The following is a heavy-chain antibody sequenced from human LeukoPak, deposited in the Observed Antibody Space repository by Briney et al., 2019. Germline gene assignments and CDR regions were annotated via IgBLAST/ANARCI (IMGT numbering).Heavy chain of an antibody. CDR3: ARGGVFGSDSHNGYFDL. J-gene: IGHJ2*01. Sequence: GGSPRLSCAASGFTFRRYDMHWVRQATGKGLEGVSTIGTVGGTHYPGSVKSRLTISRENAKNSLYLQMNSLRAGDTAAYYCARGGVFGSDSHNGYFDLWGRGTLVTVSS. V-gene: IGHV3-13*01. D-gene: IGHD2-8*02. CDR2: IGTVGGT. CDR1: GFTFRRYD.